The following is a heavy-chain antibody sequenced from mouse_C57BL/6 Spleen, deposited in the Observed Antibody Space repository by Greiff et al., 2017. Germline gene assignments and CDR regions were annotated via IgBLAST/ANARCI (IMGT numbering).Heavy chain of an antibody. V-gene: IGHV14-4*01. CDR2: IDPENGDT. CDR3: TKGYSNYWFAY. CDR1: GFNIKDDY. J-gene: IGHJ3*01. D-gene: IGHD2-5*01. Sequence: EVKLMESGAELVRPGASVKLSCTASGFNIKDDYMHWVKQRPEQGLEWIGWIDPENGDTEYASKFQGKATITADTSSNTAYLQLSSLTSEDTAVYYCTKGYSNYWFAYWGQGTLVTVSA.